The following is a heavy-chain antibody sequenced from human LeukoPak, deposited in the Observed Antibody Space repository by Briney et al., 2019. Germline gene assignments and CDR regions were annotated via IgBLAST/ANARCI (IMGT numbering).Heavy chain of an antibody. Sequence: GRSLRFSCAASRFSFGDYAMHWVRQAPRKGLEWVSCITWNSDIKAYADAVKGRFTVSRDNAKNSLYLQMNSLRSDDTALYYCARAPISGSYSQYFYMDVWGKGTTVTISS. CDR1: RFSFGDYA. J-gene: IGHJ6*03. V-gene: IGHV3-9*01. CDR3: ARAPISGSYSQYFYMDV. D-gene: IGHD3-10*01. CDR2: ITWNSDIK.